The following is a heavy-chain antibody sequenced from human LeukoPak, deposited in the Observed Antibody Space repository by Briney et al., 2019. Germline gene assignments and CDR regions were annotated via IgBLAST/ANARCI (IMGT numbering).Heavy chain of an antibody. CDR2: IDPRDSYT. Sequence: GESLKISCKGSGYIFTNYWITWVRQMPGKHLEWMGRIDPRDSYTYYSPSFQGHVTISADRSTTTAYMQLSGLKASDTAIYYCARHSRSGIASAGNVDYWGQGTLVTVSS. D-gene: IGHD6-13*01. CDR1: GYIFTNYW. J-gene: IGHJ4*02. V-gene: IGHV5-10-1*01. CDR3: ARHSRSGIASAGNVDY.